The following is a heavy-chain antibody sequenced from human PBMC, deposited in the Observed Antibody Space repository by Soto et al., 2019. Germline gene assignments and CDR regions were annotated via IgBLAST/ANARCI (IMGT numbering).Heavy chain of an antibody. J-gene: IGHJ4*01. CDR1: GYTFSSYS. V-gene: IGHV1-18*01. D-gene: IGHD2-8*01. CDR3: ARDNGYYDF. Sequence: QLQMVQSGAEVKQPGASVKISCKTSGYTFSSYSINWVRQAPGQGLEWMAWISTTSGNTHYAERVQGRVTVNLDTSARTAFMEMWGLTSDDTAVYFCARDNGYYDFWGHGTLVTVSS. CDR2: ISTTSGNT.